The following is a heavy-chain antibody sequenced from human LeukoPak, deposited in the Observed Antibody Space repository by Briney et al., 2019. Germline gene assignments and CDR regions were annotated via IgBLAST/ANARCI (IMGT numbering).Heavy chain of an antibody. CDR1: GFTFSSYA. J-gene: IGHJ4*02. CDR2: ISASGGST. CDR3: AKDVRVGEYYGSGSYLDY. V-gene: IGHV3-23*01. Sequence: GGSLRLSCAASGFTFSSYAMSWVRQAPGKGLEWVSIISASGGSTYYADSVKGRFTISRDKSRNYLQMNSLRGDDTAIYYCAKDVRVGEYYGSGSYLDYWGQGTLVTVSS. D-gene: IGHD3-10*01.